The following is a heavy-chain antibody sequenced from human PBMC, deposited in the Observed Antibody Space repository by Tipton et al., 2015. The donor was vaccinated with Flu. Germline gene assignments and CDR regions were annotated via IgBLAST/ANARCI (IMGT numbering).Heavy chain of an antibody. V-gene: IGHV3-7*01. CDR3: ASRRGGDYPYFDY. J-gene: IGHJ4*02. Sequence: SLRLSCAASGFIFSSYWMSWVRQAPGKGLEWVASINKDGSETYYVDSVKGRFTISRDNAKNSLFLQMNSLRAEDTAVYYCASRRGGDYPYFDYWGQGTLVTVSS. D-gene: IGHD4-17*01. CDR1: GFIFSSYW. CDR2: INKDGSET.